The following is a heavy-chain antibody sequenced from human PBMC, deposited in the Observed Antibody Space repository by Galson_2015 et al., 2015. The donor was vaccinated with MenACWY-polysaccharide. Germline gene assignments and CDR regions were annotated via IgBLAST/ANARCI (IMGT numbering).Heavy chain of an antibody. V-gene: IGHV3-7*01. J-gene: IGHJ2*01. Sequence: SLRLSCAASGFTFSNYWMSWARQAPGKGLEWVAVIKKDGSDKYYVDSVKGRFAISRDNAKNSVFLQMNSLGAEDTAVYYCAKNDILTGHSDWYFDLWGRGTLVTVS. CDR3: AKNDILTGHSDWYFDL. D-gene: IGHD3-9*01. CDR2: IKKDGSDK. CDR1: GFTFSNYW.